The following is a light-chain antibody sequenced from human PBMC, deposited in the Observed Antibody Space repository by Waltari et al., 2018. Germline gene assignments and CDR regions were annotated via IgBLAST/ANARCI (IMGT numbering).Light chain of an antibody. Sequence: DIVMTQSPDSLAVSLGGRATISCKSSQSVLYSPDNKNYLAWYQQKPGQPPKLLIYWASTRESGVPDRFSGSGSETDFTLTISSLQAEDVAVYYCQEYFSAPYTFGQGTKLEI. CDR3: QEYFSAPYT. J-gene: IGKJ2*01. V-gene: IGKV4-1*01. CDR2: WAS. CDR1: QSVLYSPDNKNY.